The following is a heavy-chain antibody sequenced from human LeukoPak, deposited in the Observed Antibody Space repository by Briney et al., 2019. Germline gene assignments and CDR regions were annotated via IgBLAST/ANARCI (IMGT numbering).Heavy chain of an antibody. D-gene: IGHD1-1*01. V-gene: IGHV1-46*04. CDR1: GYTFTSYS. J-gene: IGHJ4*02. CDR2: INPSGGST. Sequence: ASVKVSCKASGYTFTSYSMHWVRQAPGQGLEWMGMINPSGGSTSYAQKLQGRVTMTRDTSASTVYMELSSLRFEDTAVYYCARAYMTVTGTAYWGQGTLVTVSS. CDR3: ARAYMTVTGTAY.